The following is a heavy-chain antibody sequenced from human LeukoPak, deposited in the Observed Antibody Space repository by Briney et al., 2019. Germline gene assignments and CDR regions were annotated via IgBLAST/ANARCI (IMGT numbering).Heavy chain of an antibody. J-gene: IGHJ4*01. D-gene: IGHD3-3*01. CDR1: GYTFTDYY. CDR2: INPNSGGT. Sequence: ASVKVSCKASGYTFTDYYMYWVRQAPGQGPEWLGWINPNSGGTNYAQKFQGRVTMTRDTSISTAYMELSRLKSDDTAVFYCARGRFLEWFLPFDYWGQGTLVTVSS. CDR3: ARGRFLEWFLPFDY. V-gene: IGHV1-2*02.